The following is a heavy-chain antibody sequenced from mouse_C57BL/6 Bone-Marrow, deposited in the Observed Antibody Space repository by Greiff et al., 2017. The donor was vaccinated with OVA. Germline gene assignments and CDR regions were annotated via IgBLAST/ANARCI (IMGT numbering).Heavy chain of an antibody. Sequence: EVQLVESGEGLVKPGGSLKLSCAASGFTFSSYAMSWVRQTPEQRLEWVAYIRSGGDYIYYAATVKGRFTITRDNARNTLYLQMSRLKSEDTAMYYCTRATYYCGSSAYYFDYWGQGTTLTVSS. CDR1: GFTFSSYA. D-gene: IGHD1-1*01. J-gene: IGHJ2*01. V-gene: IGHV5-9-1*02. CDR3: TRATYYCGSSAYYFDY. CDR2: IRSGGDYI.